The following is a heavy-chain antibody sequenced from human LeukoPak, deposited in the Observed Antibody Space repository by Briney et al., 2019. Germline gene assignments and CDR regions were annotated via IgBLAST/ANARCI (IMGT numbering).Heavy chain of an antibody. V-gene: IGHV1-69*01. CDR2: IIPIFGTA. Sequence: VKFSCKASGYTFTSYAISWVRQAPGQGLEWMGGIIPIFGTANYAQKFQGRVTITADESTSTAYMELSSLRSEDTAVYYCVPGRLCSGGSCSNNWFDPWGQGTLVTVSS. D-gene: IGHD2-15*01. J-gene: IGHJ5*02. CDR1: GYTFTSYA. CDR3: VPGRLCSGGSCSNNWFDP.